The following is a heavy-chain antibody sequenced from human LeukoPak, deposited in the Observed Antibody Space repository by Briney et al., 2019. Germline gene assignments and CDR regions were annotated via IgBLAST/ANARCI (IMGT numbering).Heavy chain of an antibody. CDR3: ARGMDCSGGSCYYFDY. CDR1: GGSISSGGYS. V-gene: IGHV4-30-2*01. CDR2: IYHSGST. D-gene: IGHD2-15*01. J-gene: IGHJ4*02. Sequence: PSQTLSLTCAVSGGSISSGGYSWCWIRQPPGKGLEWIGYIYHSGSTYYNPSLKSRVTISVDRSKNQFSLKLSSVTAADTAVYYCARGMDCSGGSCYYFDYWGQGTLVTVSS.